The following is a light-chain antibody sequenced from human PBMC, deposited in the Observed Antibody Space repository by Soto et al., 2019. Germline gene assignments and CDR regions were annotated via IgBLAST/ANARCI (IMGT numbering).Light chain of an antibody. V-gene: IGLV2-14*03. CDR1: SSDVVGYNY. CDR3: SSYATSNTRQIV. Sequence: QSALTQPASVSWSPGQSITISCTGTSSDVVGYNYVSWYQHHPGKAPKLMIFDVSNRPSGVSNRFSGSKSGNTASLTISGLQPEDEADYYCSSYATSNTRQIVFGTGTKVTVL. J-gene: IGLJ1*01. CDR2: DVS.